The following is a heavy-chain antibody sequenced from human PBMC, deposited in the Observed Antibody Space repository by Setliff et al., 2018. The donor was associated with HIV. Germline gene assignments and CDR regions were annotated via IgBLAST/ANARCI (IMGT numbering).Heavy chain of an antibody. CDR3: ARGHFFGSGRYYNTPFDY. CDR2: IYPGDSDT. D-gene: IGHD3-10*01. J-gene: IGHJ4*02. Sequence: PGESLKISCKGSGYRFTNYWIAWLRQMPGKGLECMGIIYPGDSDTRYSPSFEGQVTISADKSSGTAYLQWSSLKASDTAMYYCARGHFFGSGRYYNTPFDYWGQGTLVTVSS. CDR1: GYRFTNYW. V-gene: IGHV5-51*01.